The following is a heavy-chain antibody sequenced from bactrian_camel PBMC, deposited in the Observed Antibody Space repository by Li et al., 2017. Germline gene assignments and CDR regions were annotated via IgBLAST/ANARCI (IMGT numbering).Heavy chain of an antibody. V-gene: IGHV3S54*01. Sequence: HVQLVESGGGSVQAGGSLRLSCATSEHALRYYYMGWFRQAPGKEREAVAAIYTGSGNSYYGQSVKGRFTISRDRAKKTAYLQMNSLKSEDTATYYCAAVYSTCDFWDHRATKWGQGTQVTVS. CDR1: EHALRYYY. CDR2: IYTGSGNS. D-gene: IGHD3*01. J-gene: IGHJ4*01. CDR3: AAVYSTCDFWDHRATK.